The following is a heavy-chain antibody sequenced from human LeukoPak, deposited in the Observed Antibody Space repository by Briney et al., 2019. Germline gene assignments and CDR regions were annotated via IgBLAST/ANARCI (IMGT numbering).Heavy chain of an antibody. V-gene: IGHV3-49*05. D-gene: IGHD3-3*01. CDR2: IRSKAYGGTT. J-gene: IGHJ4*02. Sequence: KPGRSLRLSCTASGFTFGDYAMSWFRQAPGKGLEWVGSIRSKAYGGTTEYAASVKGRFTISRDDSKSIAYLQMNSLKTEDTAVYYCTRGLIGDDFWSGYYPYYFDYRGQGTLVTVSS. CDR3: TRGLIGDDFWSGYYPYYFDY. CDR1: GFTFGDYA.